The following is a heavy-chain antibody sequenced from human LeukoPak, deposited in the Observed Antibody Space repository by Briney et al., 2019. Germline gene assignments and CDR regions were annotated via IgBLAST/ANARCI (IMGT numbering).Heavy chain of an antibody. D-gene: IGHD5-24*01. CDR1: GFTFSNAW. CDR3: ARGRTSRDGYNYFDY. Sequence: KAGGSLRLSCAASGFTFSNAWMNWVRQAPGKGLEWVSSISSSSSYIYYADSVKGRFTISRDNAKNSLYLQMNSLRAEDTAVYYCARGRTSRDGYNYFDYWGQGTLVTVSS. CDR2: ISSSSSYI. V-gene: IGHV3-21*01. J-gene: IGHJ4*02.